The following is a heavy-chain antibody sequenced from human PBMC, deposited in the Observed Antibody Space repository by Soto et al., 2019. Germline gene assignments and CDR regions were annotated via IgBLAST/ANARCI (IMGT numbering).Heavy chain of an antibody. CDR2: ISGSGGKT. J-gene: IGHJ4*02. CDR1: GFTFSTYA. V-gene: IGHV3-23*01. Sequence: EVQLLESGGGLVQPGGSLRLSCAASGFTFSTYAMTWVRQAPGKGLEWVSVISGSGGKTYYADSVKGRFTIFRDNSKNTLFPQINALRAEDTAIFYCARLTVGRGFDYWGQGILVTVSS. CDR3: ARLTVGRGFDY. D-gene: IGHD1-26*01.